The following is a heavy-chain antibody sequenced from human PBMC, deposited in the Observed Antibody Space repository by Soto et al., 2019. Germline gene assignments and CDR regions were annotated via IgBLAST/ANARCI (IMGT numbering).Heavy chain of an antibody. CDR2: ISYEGSSK. CDR1: GLTFSIYC. CDR3: AKEIAAACDPVYSFVLDV. J-gene: IGHJ6*02. Sequence: QVQLVESGGGVVQPGRSLRLSCAVSGLTFSIYCMPWVRQAPGKGLEWVALISYEGSSKNYADYVKGRFTISRDNSRNTLYLHMNSLRSEDTAVYYCAKEIAAACDPVYSFVLDVWGQGTMVTVSS. V-gene: IGHV3-30*18. D-gene: IGHD6-13*01.